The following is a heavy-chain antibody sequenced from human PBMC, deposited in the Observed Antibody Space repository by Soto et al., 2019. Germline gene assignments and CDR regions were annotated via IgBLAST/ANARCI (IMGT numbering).Heavy chain of an antibody. CDR2: IWYDGSNK. D-gene: IGHD3-3*01. J-gene: IGHJ6*02. V-gene: IGHV3-33*01. CDR3: ARSEYYDFWSGQMKNYYGMDV. Sequence: PGGSLRLSCAASGFTFSSYGMHCVRQAPGKGLAWVAVIWYDGSNKYYADSVKGRFTISRDNSKNTLYLQMNSLRAEDTAVYYCARSEYYDFWSGQMKNYYGMDVWGQGTTVTVS. CDR1: GFTFSSYG.